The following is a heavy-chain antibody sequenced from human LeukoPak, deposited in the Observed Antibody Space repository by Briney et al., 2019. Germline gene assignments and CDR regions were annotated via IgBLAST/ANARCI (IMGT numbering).Heavy chain of an antibody. CDR1: GYTFTGYY. CDR3: ARASLWFGELAAFDY. CDR2: INPNSGGT. V-gene: IGHV1-2*02. D-gene: IGHD3-10*01. J-gene: IGHJ4*02. Sequence: GASVKVSCKASGYTFTGYYMHWVRQAPGQGPEWMGWINPNSGGTNYAQKFQGRVTMTRDTSISTAYMELSRLRSDDTAVYYCARASLWFGELAAFDYWGQGTLVTVSS.